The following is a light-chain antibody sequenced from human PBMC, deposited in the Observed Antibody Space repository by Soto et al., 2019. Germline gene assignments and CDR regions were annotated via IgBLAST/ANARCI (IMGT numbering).Light chain of an antibody. Sequence: QSALTQPASVSGSPGQSITISCTGTSSDVGSYNLVSWYQQYPGKAPKLMIYEGSKRPSGISNRFSGSKSGNTASLTISGLQSEDEADYYCCSHAGSITLLFGGGTKLTVL. CDR2: EGS. CDR1: SSDVGSYNL. V-gene: IGLV2-23*01. CDR3: CSHAGSITLL. J-gene: IGLJ3*02.